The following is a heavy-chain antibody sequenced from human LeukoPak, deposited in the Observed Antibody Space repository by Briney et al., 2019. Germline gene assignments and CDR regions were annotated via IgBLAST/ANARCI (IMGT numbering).Heavy chain of an antibody. CDR3: ARDLGQYYDTSDNWFDP. Sequence: GGSLRLSCAASGFTFSNYWMHWVRQAPGKGLVWVSHINSDGINTSYADSVKGRFTISRDNAKNTLNLQMNSLRAEDTAVYYCARDLGQYYDTSDNWFDPWGQGTLVTVSS. V-gene: IGHV3-74*01. J-gene: IGHJ5*02. D-gene: IGHD3-22*01. CDR1: GFTFSNYW. CDR2: INSDGINT.